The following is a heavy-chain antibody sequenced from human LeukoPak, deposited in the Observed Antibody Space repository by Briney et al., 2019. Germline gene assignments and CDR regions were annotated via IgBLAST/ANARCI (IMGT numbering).Heavy chain of an antibody. V-gene: IGHV3-64*01. Sequence: PGGSLRLSCEASGFTFHTYNMFWVRQAPGKGLEYVSTISSNGGSTYYANSVKGRFTISRDNSMNTLYLQMGSLRAEDMAVYYCAKGGSCSGVTCFVTLFDYWGQGTLVTVSS. CDR3: AKGGSCSGVTCFVTLFDY. J-gene: IGHJ4*02. CDR2: ISSNGGST. CDR1: GFTFHTYN. D-gene: IGHD2-15*01.